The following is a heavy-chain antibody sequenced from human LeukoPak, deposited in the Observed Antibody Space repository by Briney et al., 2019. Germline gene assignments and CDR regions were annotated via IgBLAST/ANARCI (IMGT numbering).Heavy chain of an antibody. J-gene: IGHJ4*02. D-gene: IGHD2-2*01. V-gene: IGHV1-18*01. CDR3: ARVGAYCTSSSCFDY. Sequence: ASVKVSCKASGYTFTSYGISWVRQAPGQGLEWMGWISAYNGNADYAQKFQGRDTMTTDTSTSTAYMELRSLRSDDTAVYFCARVGAYCTSSSCFDYWGQGNLVTVSS. CDR2: ISAYNGNA. CDR1: GYTFTSYG.